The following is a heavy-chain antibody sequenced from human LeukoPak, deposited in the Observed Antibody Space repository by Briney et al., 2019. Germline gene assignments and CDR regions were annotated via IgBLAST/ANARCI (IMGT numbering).Heavy chain of an antibody. V-gene: IGHV4-59*08. D-gene: IGHD3-10*01. CDR1: GGSISSYY. J-gene: IGHJ3*02. CDR2: IYYSGST. Sequence: PSETLSLTCTVSGGSISSYYWSWIRQPPGKGLEWLGYIYYSGSTNYNPSLKSRVTISVDTSKNQFSLKLSPVTAADTAVYYCARVPRVLWFGEQRPDAFDIWGQGTMVTVSS. CDR3: ARVPRVLWFGEQRPDAFDI.